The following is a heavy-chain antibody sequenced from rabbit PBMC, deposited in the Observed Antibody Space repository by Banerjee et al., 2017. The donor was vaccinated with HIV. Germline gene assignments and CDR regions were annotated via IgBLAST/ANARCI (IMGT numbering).Heavy chain of an antibody. V-gene: IGHV1S40*01. Sequence: QSLEESGGDLVKPGASLTLTCTASGFTFSSYYMCWVRQAPGKGLEWIACIYAGSSGIYYASWAKGRFTISKTSSTTVTLQMTSLTAADTATYFCANYIGYAGYGYAADLWGQGTLVTVS. CDR1: GFTFSSYY. CDR3: ANYIGYAGYGYAADL. CDR2: IYAGSSGI. J-gene: IGHJ3*01. D-gene: IGHD6-1*01.